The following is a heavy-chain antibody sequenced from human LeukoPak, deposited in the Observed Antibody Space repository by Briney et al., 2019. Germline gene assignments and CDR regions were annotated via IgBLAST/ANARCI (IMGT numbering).Heavy chain of an antibody. CDR1: EFRFSDYG. CDR2: IWYDGTNK. J-gene: IGHJ4*02. V-gene: IGHV3-33*01. Sequence: PGGSLRLSCAASEFRFSDYGMHRVRQAPGKGLEFVAVIWYDGTNKYYADSVEGRFTISRDNSKNTLYLQMNSLGAEDTAVYYCARARYNSGGGDCWGLGTLVTVSP. CDR3: ARARYNSGGGDC. D-gene: IGHD6-19*01.